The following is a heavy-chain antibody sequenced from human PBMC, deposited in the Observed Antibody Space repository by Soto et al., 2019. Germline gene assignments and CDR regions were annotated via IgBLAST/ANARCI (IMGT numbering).Heavy chain of an antibody. Sequence: SGPTLVNPTQTLTLTCTFSGFSLSTSGVGVGWIRQPPGKALEWLGLIYWDDDKRYSPSLKSRLTITKDTSKNQVVLTMTNMDPVDTATYYCAHRPSYCSGGSCYSGFDYWGQGTLVTVSS. CDR2: IYWDDDK. J-gene: IGHJ4*02. V-gene: IGHV2-5*02. CDR1: GFSLSTSGVG. CDR3: AHRPSYCSGGSCYSGFDY. D-gene: IGHD2-15*01.